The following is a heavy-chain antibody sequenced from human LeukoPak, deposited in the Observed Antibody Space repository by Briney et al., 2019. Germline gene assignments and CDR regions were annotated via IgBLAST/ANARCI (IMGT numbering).Heavy chain of an antibody. CDR1: GGSISSYY. V-gene: IGHV4-59*12. J-gene: IGHJ4*02. CDR2: IYYSGST. D-gene: IGHD6-13*01. CDR3: ARDLRYSSSWYPFDY. Sequence: SETLSLTRTVSGGSISSYYWSWIRQPPGKGLEWIGYIYYSGSTYYNPSLKSRVTISVDTSKNQFSLKLSSVTAADTAVYYCARDLRYSSSWYPFDYWGQGTLVTVSS.